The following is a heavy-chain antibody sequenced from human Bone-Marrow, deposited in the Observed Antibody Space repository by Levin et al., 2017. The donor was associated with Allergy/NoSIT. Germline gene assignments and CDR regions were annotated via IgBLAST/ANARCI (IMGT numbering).Heavy chain of an antibody. V-gene: IGHV1-2*06. CDR2: ISPKSGGT. J-gene: IGHJ4*02. CDR3: ARAGRGYES. Sequence: GASVKVSCKASGYTFTGYYMHWVRQAPGQGLEWMGRISPKSGGTNYAQNFQGRITMTRDTSISTASMELSSLTSDDTAVYYCARAGRGYESWGQGTLVTVSS. D-gene: IGHD5-18*01. CDR1: GYTFTGYY.